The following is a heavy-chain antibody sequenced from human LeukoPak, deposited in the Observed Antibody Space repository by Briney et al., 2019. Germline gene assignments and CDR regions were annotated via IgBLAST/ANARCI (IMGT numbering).Heavy chain of an antibody. J-gene: IGHJ4*02. V-gene: IGHV3-73*01. CDR3: TRWDCTTTGCYPFDY. CDR2: IRDKANSYAT. Sequence: GGSLRLSCAASGFTFSGSAIHWVRQASGKGLEWVGRIRDKANSYATAYIASVKGRFTISRDDSKNTAYLQMSSLKTEDTAVYYCTRWDCTTTGCYPFDYWGQGTLVTVSS. D-gene: IGHD2-2*01. CDR1: GFTFSGSA.